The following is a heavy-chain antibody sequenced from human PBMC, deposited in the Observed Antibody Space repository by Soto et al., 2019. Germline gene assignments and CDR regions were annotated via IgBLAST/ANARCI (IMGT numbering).Heavy chain of an antibody. V-gene: IGHV4-59*01. CDR1: GGSMNSYY. CDR3: ARVADHYDSSGYSWKYYFDY. D-gene: IGHD3-22*01. CDR2: IYYSGST. J-gene: IGHJ4*02. Sequence: PSETLSLTCTVSGGSMNSYYWSWIRQPPGKGLEWIGNIYYSGSTNYNPSLRSRVTISVDTPKNQFSLKLSSVTAADTAVYYCARVADHYDSSGYSWKYYFDYWGQGTLVTVSS.